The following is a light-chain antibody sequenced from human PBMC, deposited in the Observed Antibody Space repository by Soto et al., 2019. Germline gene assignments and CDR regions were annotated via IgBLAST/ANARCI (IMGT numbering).Light chain of an antibody. CDR2: AAS. J-gene: IGKJ1*01. CDR3: LQHNTYPWT. Sequence: IQMTQSPSSLSASVGDRVTITCRASQVITNDLGWYQQKPGKAPRRLIYAASSLQSGVPSRFSGSGSGTEFTLTISSLQPEDFATYYRLQHNTYPWTFGQGTKVDIK. CDR1: QVITND. V-gene: IGKV1-17*01.